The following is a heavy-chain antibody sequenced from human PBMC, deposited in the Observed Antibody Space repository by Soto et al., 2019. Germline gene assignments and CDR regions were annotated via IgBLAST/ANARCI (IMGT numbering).Heavy chain of an antibody. V-gene: IGHV1-69*12. CDR2: IIPIFGTA. J-gene: IGHJ1*01. CDR1: GGTFSSYA. CDR3: ARGRCSVGSCYGYFQH. D-gene: IGHD2-15*01. Sequence: QVQLVQSGAEVKKPGSSVKVSCKASGGTFSSYAISWVRQAPGQGLEWMGGIIPIFGTANYAQKFQGRVTIMADASTSTAYMELSSLRSADKGVYYCARGRCSVGSCYGYFQHWGQGTLVTVSS.